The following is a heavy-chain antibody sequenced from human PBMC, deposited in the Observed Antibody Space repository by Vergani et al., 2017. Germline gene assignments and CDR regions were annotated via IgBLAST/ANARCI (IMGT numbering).Heavy chain of an antibody. V-gene: IGHV4-4*07. D-gene: IGHD3-10*01. CDR3: AGVPARGHSPEALDD. J-gene: IGHJ4*02. CDR2: IYTSGSA. CDR1: GGSISSYY. Sequence: QVQLQESGPGLVKPSETLSLTCTVSGGSISSYYWSWIRQPAGKGLEWIGRIYTSGSANYNPSLKSRVTISVDTSKNQFSLKLSSVTAADTAVYYCAGVPARGHSPEALDDWGQGTLVTVSS.